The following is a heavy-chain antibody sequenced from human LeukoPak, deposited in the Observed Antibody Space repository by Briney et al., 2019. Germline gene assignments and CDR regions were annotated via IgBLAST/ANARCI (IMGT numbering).Heavy chain of an antibody. V-gene: IGHV3-23*01. CDR1: GFTFSDSA. CDR3: ARDIEFST. CDR2: INFSGGNT. D-gene: IGHD3-3*02. Sequence: PGGSLRLSCAASGFTFSDSAMNWVRQAPGKGLEWLSIINFSGGNTYYADSMKGRFTISRDNSKDTLYLQMNSLRAEDTAIYYCARDIEFSTWGLGTMVTVSS. J-gene: IGHJ3*01.